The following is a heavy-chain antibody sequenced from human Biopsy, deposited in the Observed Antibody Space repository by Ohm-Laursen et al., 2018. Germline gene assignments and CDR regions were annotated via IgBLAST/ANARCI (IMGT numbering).Heavy chain of an antibody. V-gene: IGHV4-34*08. J-gene: IGHJ4*02. CDR2: INQAGTT. D-gene: IGHD2-15*01. CDR1: GKTFSDYQ. CDR3: GNEVHGRDY. Sequence: SDTPSLTWTVFGKTFSDYQWSWIRQPPGKGLEWIGQINQAGTTNYNPSLKSRVSISADASKYEFSLRLTSVTAADTAVYLCGNEVHGRDYWGLGAQVTVSS.